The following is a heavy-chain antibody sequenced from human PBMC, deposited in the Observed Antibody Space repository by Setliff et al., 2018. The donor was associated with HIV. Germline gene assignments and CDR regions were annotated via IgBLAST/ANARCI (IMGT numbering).Heavy chain of an antibody. CDR1: GGSIRSHY. D-gene: IGHD2-15*01. J-gene: IGHJ6*04. CDR3: ARGWELLPYWALNV. V-gene: IGHV4-59*11. CDR2: IYYSGRT. Sequence: LSETLSLTCTVSGGSIRSHYWSWIRQPPGKGLEWIGYIYYSGRTDYNPSFRRRASISLDTSKNQFSLKLNSVTAADAAIYYCARGWELLPYWALNVWGKGTTVTVSS.